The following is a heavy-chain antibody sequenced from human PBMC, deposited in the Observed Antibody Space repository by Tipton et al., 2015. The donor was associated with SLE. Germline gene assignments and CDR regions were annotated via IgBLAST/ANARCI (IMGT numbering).Heavy chain of an antibody. Sequence: LRLSCAASGFTVSSNDMSWVRQAPGKGLEWIGSIYHSGCTYYNPALKSRVTISVDTSKNKFSLKLSSVTAADTAVYYCASGDCGGGCYSPYYYGMDVWGQGTMVTVSS. D-gene: IGHD2-21*02. CDR2: IYHSGCT. V-gene: IGHV4-38-2*01. CDR3: ASGDCGGGCYSPYYYGMDV. CDR1: GFTVSSND. J-gene: IGHJ6*02.